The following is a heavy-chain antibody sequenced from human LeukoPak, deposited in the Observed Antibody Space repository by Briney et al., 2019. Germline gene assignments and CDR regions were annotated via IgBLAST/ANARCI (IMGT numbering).Heavy chain of an antibody. D-gene: IGHD6-6*01. CDR1: GFTFSSYD. Sequence: GGSLRLSCAASGFTFSSYDMHWVRQATGKGLEWVSAIGTAGDTYYPGSVKGRFTISRENAKNSLYLQMNSLRAGDTAVYYCARMRVSTLDYGMDVWGQGTTVTVSS. V-gene: IGHV3-13*01. J-gene: IGHJ6*02. CDR2: IGTAGDT. CDR3: ARMRVSTLDYGMDV.